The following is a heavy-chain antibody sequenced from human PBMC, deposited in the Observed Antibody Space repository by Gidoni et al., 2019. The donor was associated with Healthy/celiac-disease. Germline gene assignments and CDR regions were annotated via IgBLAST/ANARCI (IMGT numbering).Heavy chain of an antibody. J-gene: IGHJ4*02. D-gene: IGHD6-19*01. CDR3: ARGIAVAGVFDY. Sequence: EVQLLESGGGLVQPGGYLRLSCAASGFTFSSYAMSWVRQAPGKGLEWVSAISGSGGSTYYADSVKGRFTISRDNSKNTLYLQMNSLRAEDTAVYYCARGIAVAGVFDYWGQGTLVTVSS. CDR2: ISGSGGST. CDR1: GFTFSSYA. V-gene: IGHV3-23*01.